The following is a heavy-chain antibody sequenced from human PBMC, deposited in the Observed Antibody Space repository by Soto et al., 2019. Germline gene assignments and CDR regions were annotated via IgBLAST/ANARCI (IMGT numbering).Heavy chain of an antibody. CDR3: ARARGDYYYDSSGYYYYYGMDV. J-gene: IGHJ6*02. D-gene: IGHD3-22*01. Sequence: GGSLRLSCAASGFTFSSYSMNWVRQAPGKGLEWVSSISSSSSYIYYADSVKGRFTISRDNAKNSLYLQMNSLRAEDTAVYYCARARGDYYYDSSGYYYYYGMDVWGQGTTVTVSS. CDR1: GFTFSSYS. V-gene: IGHV3-21*01. CDR2: ISSSSSYI.